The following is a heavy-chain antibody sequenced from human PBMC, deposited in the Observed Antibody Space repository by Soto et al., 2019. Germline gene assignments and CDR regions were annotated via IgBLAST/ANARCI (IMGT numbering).Heavy chain of an antibody. V-gene: IGHV6-1*01. CDR3: ARARAADRGDWFDP. CDR2: TYYRSKWYN. CDR1: GDSLSSNSAA. Sequence: SQTLSLTCAISGDSLSSNSAAWNWIRQSPSRGLEWLGRTYYRSKWYNDYALSVKSRITVTPDTSKNQFSLQLKSVTPEDAAVYYCARARAADRGDWFDPWGQGTQVTVSS. J-gene: IGHJ5*02. D-gene: IGHD6-13*01.